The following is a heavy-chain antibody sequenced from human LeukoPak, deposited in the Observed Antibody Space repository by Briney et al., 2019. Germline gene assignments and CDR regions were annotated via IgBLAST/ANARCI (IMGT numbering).Heavy chain of an antibody. CDR2: SYHIGST. CDR3: TRMYGGSFPNAFDI. V-gene: IGHV4-38-2*02. J-gene: IGHJ3*02. Sequence: TASETLSLTCTVSGYSISSGYYLGWIRQPPGKGLEWIGNSYHIGSTYYNLSLKSRLTISVDTSNNQFSLKLSSVTAAHTAVYYCTRMYGGSFPNAFDIWGHGTMVTVSS. D-gene: IGHD4-23*01. CDR1: GYSISSGYY.